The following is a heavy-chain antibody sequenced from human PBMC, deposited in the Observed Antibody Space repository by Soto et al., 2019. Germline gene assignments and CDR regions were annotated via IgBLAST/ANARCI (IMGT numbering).Heavy chain of an antibody. V-gene: IGHV1-69*01. J-gene: IGHJ1*01. CDR1: GGTFSSYA. CDR2: IIPVFGTA. D-gene: IGHD1-1*01. CDR3: ARGWNDFPH. Sequence: QVQLVQSGAEVKKPGSSVKVSCKASGGTFSSYAISWVRQAPGQGLECMGGIIPVFGTANYAQTFQGRVTINADESTSTVYMELSSLRSEDTAVYYCARGWNDFPHWGQGTLVTVSS.